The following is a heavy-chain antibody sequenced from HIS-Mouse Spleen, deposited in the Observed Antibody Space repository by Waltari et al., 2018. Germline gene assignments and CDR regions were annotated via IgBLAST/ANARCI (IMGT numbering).Heavy chain of an antibody. Sequence: QLQLQESGPGLLKPSETLSLTCTVSGDPISTRSYCCAGIRQPPGKGLEWIGSIYYSGSTYYNPSLKSRVTISVDTSKNQFSLKLSSVTAADTAVYYCAREIPYSSSWYDWYFDLWGRGTLVTVSS. CDR2: IYYSGST. V-gene: IGHV4-39*07. CDR1: GDPISTRSYC. J-gene: IGHJ2*01. D-gene: IGHD6-13*01. CDR3: AREIPYSSSWYDWYFDL.